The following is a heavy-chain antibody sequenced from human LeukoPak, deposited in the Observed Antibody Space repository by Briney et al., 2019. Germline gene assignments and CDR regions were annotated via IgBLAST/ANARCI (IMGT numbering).Heavy chain of an antibody. V-gene: IGHV3-7*01. CDR1: GFTFSSYW. CDR2: IKQDGSEK. D-gene: IGHD2-2*01. Sequence: GGSLRLSCAASGFTFSSYWMSWVRQAPGKGLEWVANIKQDGSEKYYVDSVKGRFTISRDNAKNSLYLQMNSLRAEDTAVYYCARYRVPAAMMEDWFDPWGQGTLVTVSS. J-gene: IGHJ5*02. CDR3: ARYRVPAAMMEDWFDP.